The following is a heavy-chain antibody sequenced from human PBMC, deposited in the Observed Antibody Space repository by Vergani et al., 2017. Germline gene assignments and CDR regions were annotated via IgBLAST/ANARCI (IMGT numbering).Heavy chain of an antibody. V-gene: IGHV4-34*11. CDR3: ARAHPHDAFDI. CDR2: IYYSGST. Sequence: QVQLQQWGAGLLKPSETLSLTCAVYGGSFSGYYWSWIRQPPGKGLEWIGYIYYSGSTNYNPSLKSRVTISVDTSKNQFSLKLSSVTAADTAVYYCARAHPHDAFDIWGQGTMVTVSS. J-gene: IGHJ3*02. CDR1: GGSFSGYY.